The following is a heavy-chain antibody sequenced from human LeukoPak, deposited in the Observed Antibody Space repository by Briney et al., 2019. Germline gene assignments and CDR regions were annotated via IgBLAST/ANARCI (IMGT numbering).Heavy chain of an antibody. CDR1: GGSISGYY. D-gene: IGHD1-20*01. V-gene: IGHV4-59*08. CDR2: VSYSENA. Sequence: SETLSLTCSVSGGSISGYYWSWIRQPPGKELEWIGYVSYSENAKYNPSLESRVTISLDTSKNQFSLRLNSVTTADTAVYFCTRRVAITGTPKAYFDYWGQGILVTVSS. CDR3: TRRVAITGTPKAYFDY. J-gene: IGHJ4*02.